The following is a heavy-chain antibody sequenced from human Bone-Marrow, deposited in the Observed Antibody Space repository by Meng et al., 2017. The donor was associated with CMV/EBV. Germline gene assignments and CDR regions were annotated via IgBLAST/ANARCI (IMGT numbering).Heavy chain of an antibody. CDR2: MNPNSGNT. J-gene: IGHJ3*02. D-gene: IGHD1-26*01. CDR1: GYTFTSYD. CDR3: ARFKALVGATNAFDI. Sequence: ASVKVSCKASGYTFTSYDINWVRQATGQGLEWMGWMNPNSGNTGYAQKFQGRVTITRNTSISTAYMELSSLRSEDTAVYYCARFKALVGATNAFDIWGQGTMVTVSS. V-gene: IGHV1-8*03.